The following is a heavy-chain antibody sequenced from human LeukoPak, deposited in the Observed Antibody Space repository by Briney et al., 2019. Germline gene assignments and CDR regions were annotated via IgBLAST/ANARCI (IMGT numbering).Heavy chain of an antibody. Sequence: GGSLRLSCVVSGFTFSSYWMSWVRQAPGKGLEWVANITQDGSEKYYVDSVKGRFTISRDNSKNTLYLQMNSLRAEDTAVYYCAKDAYGVHTYFDYWGQGTLVTVSS. CDR1: GFTFSSYW. CDR3: AKDAYGVHTYFDY. D-gene: IGHD4-17*01. J-gene: IGHJ4*02. CDR2: ITQDGSEK. V-gene: IGHV3-7*03.